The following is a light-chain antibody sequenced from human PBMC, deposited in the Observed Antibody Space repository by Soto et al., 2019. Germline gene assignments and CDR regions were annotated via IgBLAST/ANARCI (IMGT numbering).Light chain of an antibody. V-gene: IGLV2-14*01. J-gene: IGLJ2*01. CDR3: SSYTTTRTLV. Sequence: QSVLTQPASVSGSPGQSITISCTGTSSDVGGYNYVSWYQQHPGKAPKLMISEVSNRPSGVSDRFSGSKSGNTASLTISGLQAEDEADYYCSSYTTTRTLVFGGGTKVTVL. CDR1: SSDVGGYNY. CDR2: EVS.